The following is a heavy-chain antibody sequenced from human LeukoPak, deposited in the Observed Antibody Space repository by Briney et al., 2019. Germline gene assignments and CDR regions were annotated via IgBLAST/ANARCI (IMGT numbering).Heavy chain of an antibody. CDR1: GYSITSGCN. D-gene: IGHD2-2*02. Sequence: PSETLSLTCTVSGYSITSGCNWAWIRQPPGKVLEWIGSIYHSGSAYYNPSLTSRVTISVDTSENQFSLKLSSVTAADTAVYHCVRYCSSTTCYTRAVDYWGQGSLVTVSS. V-gene: IGHV4-38-2*02. CDR3: VRYCSSTTCYTRAVDY. CDR2: IYHSGSA. J-gene: IGHJ4*02.